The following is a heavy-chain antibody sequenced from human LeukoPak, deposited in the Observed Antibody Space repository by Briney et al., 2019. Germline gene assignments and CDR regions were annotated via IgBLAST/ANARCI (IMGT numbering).Heavy chain of an antibody. D-gene: IGHD6-19*01. Sequence: SETLSLTCAVYGGSFSGYYWSWIRRPPGKGLGWIGEINHSGSTNYNPSLKSRVTISVDTSKNQFSLKLSSVTAADTAVYYCARGSTIAVAGIDYWGQGTLVTVSS. CDR1: GGSFSGYY. CDR3: ARGSTIAVAGIDY. J-gene: IGHJ4*02. CDR2: INHSGST. V-gene: IGHV4-34*01.